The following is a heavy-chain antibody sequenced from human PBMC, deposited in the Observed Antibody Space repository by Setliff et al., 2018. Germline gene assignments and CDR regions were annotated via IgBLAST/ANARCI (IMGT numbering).Heavy chain of an antibody. CDR3: ALSLAAAGHDAFDI. V-gene: IGHV3-15*01. Sequence: GSLRLSCAASGFTFSDAWMGWVRQAPGKGLEWVGRIKSKTDGGTTDYAALVKDRFTISRDDSKNTLYLQMNSLRAEDTAVYYCALSLAAAGHDAFDIWGQGTMVTVSS. J-gene: IGHJ3*02. CDR1: GFTFSDAW. D-gene: IGHD6-13*01. CDR2: IKSKTDGGTT.